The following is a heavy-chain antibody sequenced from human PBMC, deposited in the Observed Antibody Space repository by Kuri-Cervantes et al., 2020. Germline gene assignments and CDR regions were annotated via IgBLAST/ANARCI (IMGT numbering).Heavy chain of an antibody. V-gene: IGHV3-73*01. CDR3: TRQPRPGIAAAGTLQGYYYYYGMDV. D-gene: IGHD6-13*01. CDR1: GYTFTGYY. Sequence: KVSCKASGYTFTGYYMHWVRQASGKGLEWVGRIRSKANSYATAYAASVKGRFTISRDDSKNTAYLQMNSLKTEDTAVYYCTRQPRPGIAAAGTLQGYYYYYGMDVWGQGTTVTVSS. J-gene: IGHJ6*02. CDR2: IRSKANSYAT.